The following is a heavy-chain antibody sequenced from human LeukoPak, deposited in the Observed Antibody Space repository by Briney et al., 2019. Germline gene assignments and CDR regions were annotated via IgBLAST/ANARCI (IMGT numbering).Heavy chain of an antibody. J-gene: IGHJ4*02. D-gene: IGHD4-17*01. Sequence: GGSLRLSCAASGFTFSSYAMSWVRQAPGKGLEWVSAISGTCDSTYYADSVKGRFTISRDNSKNTLYLQMNSLRAEDTAVYYCAGDYGGYEGYFDYWGQGTLVTVSS. CDR1: GFTFSSYA. CDR3: AGDYGGYEGYFDY. V-gene: IGHV3-23*01. CDR2: ISGTCDST.